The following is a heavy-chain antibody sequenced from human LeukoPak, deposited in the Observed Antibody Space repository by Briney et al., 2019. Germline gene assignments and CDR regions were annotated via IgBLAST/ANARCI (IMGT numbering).Heavy chain of an antibody. J-gene: IGHJ6*03. CDR3: ARDPEPDRVYMDV. V-gene: IGHV3-11*04. D-gene: IGHD1-14*01. CDR1: GFTFSDYY. CDR2: ISSSGSTI. Sequence: GGSLRLSCAASGFTFSDYYMSWIRQAPGKGLEWVSYISSSGSTIYYADSVKGRFTISRDNAKNSLYLQMNSLRAEDTAVYYCARDPEPDRVYMDVWGKGTTVTVSS.